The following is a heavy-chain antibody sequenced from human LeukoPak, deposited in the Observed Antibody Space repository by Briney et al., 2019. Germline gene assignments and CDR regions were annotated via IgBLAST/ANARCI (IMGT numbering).Heavy chain of an antibody. Sequence: GASVKVSRKASGYTFTGYYMHWVRQAPGQGLEWMGRINPNSGGTNYAQKFQGRVTMTRDTSISTAYMELSRLRSDDTAVYYCAREYSSSPWYFDVWGRGTLVTVSS. D-gene: IGHD6-6*01. CDR2: INPNSGGT. V-gene: IGHV1-2*06. J-gene: IGHJ2*01. CDR3: AREYSSSPWYFDV. CDR1: GYTFTGYY.